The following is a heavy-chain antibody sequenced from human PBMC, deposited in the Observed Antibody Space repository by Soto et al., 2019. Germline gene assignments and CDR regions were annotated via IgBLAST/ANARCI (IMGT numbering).Heavy chain of an antibody. V-gene: IGHV5-51*01. CDR2: IYPGDSDT. Sequence: GESLKISCKGSGYSFTSYWIGWVRQMPGKGLEWMGIIYPGDSDTRYSPSFQGRVTISADKSISTAYLQWSSLKASDTAMYYCARHLLQLGYCIGCSCYEGNNWFDPWAREPWSPSP. CDR1: GYSFTSYW. J-gene: IGHJ5*02. CDR3: ARHLLQLGYCIGCSCYEGNNWFDP. D-gene: IGHD2-15*01.